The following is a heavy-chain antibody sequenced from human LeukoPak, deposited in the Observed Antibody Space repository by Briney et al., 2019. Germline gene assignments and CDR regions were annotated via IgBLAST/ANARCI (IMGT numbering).Heavy chain of an antibody. CDR1: GGSISGSSYY. CDR2: IYYSGST. V-gene: IGHV4-39*07. J-gene: IGHJ4*02. CDR3: ARADSYGYGKMDY. D-gene: IGHD5-18*01. Sequence: PSETLSLTCTVSGGSISGSSYYWGWIRQPPGKGLEWIGSIYYSGSTYYNPSLKSRVTISVDTSKNQFSLKLSSVTAADTAVYYCARADSYGYGKMDYWGQGTLVTVSS.